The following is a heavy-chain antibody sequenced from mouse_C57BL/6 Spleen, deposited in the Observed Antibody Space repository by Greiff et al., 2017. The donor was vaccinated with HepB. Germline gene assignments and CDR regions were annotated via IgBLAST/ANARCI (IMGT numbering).Heavy chain of an antibody. CDR3: AKNYAHWYFDV. CDR1: GFSLTSYG. Sequence: VMLVESGPGLVQPSQSLSITCTVSGFSLTSYGVHWVRQSPGKGLEWLGVIWRGGSTDYNAAFMSRLSITKDNSKSQVFFKMNSLQADDTAIYYCAKNYAHWYFDVWGTGTTVTVSS. J-gene: IGHJ1*03. D-gene: IGHD6-5*01. V-gene: IGHV2-5*01. CDR2: IWRGGST.